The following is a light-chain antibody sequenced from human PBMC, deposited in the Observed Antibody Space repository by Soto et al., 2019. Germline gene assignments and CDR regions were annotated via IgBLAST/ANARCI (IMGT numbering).Light chain of an antibody. Sequence: QSVLTKPPSASGTPGQRVIISCSGTASNIGRNAVNWYHQLPGTAPKLLMFRNNQRPSGVPDRFSGSKSGTSASLAITGLQSEDEADYYCLTWDDSLNGWVFGGGTQLTVL. CDR1: ASNIGRNA. CDR2: RNN. CDR3: LTWDDSLNGWV. J-gene: IGLJ3*02. V-gene: IGLV1-44*01.